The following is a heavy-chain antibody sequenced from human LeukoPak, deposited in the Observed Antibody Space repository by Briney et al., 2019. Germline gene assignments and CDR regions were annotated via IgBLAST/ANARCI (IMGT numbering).Heavy chain of an antibody. CDR2: IRDKANSYST. V-gene: IGHV3-72*01. CDR3: ARERWRSGSYHDAFDI. D-gene: IGHD1-26*01. CDR1: GFTFSDHY. J-gene: IGHJ3*02. Sequence: GGSLRLSCAASGFTFSDHYMPWVRQAPGKGLEWVGRIRDKANSYSTEYAASVKGRFTISRDDSEKSMYLQMNSLRTEDTAVYYCARERWRSGSYHDAFDIWGQGTLVTVSS.